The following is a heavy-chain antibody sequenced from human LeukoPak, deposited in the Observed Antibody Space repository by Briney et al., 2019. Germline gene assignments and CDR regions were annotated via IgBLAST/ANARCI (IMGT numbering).Heavy chain of an antibody. J-gene: IGHJ4*02. CDR1: GFTFSSYG. CDR2: ISYDGSNK. D-gene: IGHD3-3*01. Sequence: GGSLRLSCAASGFTFSSYGMHWVRQAPGKGLEWVAVISYDGSNKYYADSVKGRFTISRDNSKNTLYLQMNSLRAEDTAVYYCARDETYYDFWSGYLDYWGQGTLVTVSS. CDR3: ARDETYYDFWSGYLDY. V-gene: IGHV3-30*03.